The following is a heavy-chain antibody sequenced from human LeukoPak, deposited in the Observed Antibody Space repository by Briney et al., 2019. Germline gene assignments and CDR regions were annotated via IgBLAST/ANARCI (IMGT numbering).Heavy chain of an antibody. J-gene: IGHJ2*01. CDR3: ARDVSAGPLSYWYFDL. CDR1: GVSFSGYY. Sequence: SETLSLTCAVYGVSFSGYYWSWIRQPPGKGLEWIGYIYYSGSTYYNPSLKSRVTISVDTSKNQFSLKLSSVTAADTAVYYCARDVSAGPLSYWYFDLWGRGTLVTVSS. D-gene: IGHD2/OR15-2a*01. V-gene: IGHV4-30-4*01. CDR2: IYYSGST.